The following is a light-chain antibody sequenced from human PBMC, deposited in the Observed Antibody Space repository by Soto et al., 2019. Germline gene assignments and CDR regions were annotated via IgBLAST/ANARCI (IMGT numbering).Light chain of an antibody. CDR3: SSYTTSSTLVF. CDR1: SSDIGTYNY. J-gene: IGLJ2*01. V-gene: IGLV2-14*01. CDR2: EVT. Sequence: QSALTQPASVSGSPGQSITISCTGTSSDIGTYNYVSWYQQHPGKAPKLIIYEVTNRPSGVSDRFSGSKSGNTASLTISGLQAEDEAVFYCSSYTTSSTLVFFGGGTQLTVL.